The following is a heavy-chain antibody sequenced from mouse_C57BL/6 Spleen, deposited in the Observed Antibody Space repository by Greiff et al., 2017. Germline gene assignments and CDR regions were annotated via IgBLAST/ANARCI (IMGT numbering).Heavy chain of an antibody. CDR1: GYTFTSYW. Sequence: QVQLQQPGAELVRPGTSVKLSCKASGYTFTSYWMHWVKQRPGQGLEWIGVIDPSDSYTNYNQKFKGKATLTVDTSSSTAYMQLSSLTSEDSAVYYCARYTTVVAGYWYFGVWGTGTTVTVSS. J-gene: IGHJ1*03. CDR2: IDPSDSYT. V-gene: IGHV1-59*01. D-gene: IGHD1-1*01. CDR3: ARYTTVVAGYWYFGV.